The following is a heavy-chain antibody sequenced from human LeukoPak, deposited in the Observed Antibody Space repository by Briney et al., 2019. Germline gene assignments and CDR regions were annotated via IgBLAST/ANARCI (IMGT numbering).Heavy chain of an antibody. D-gene: IGHD6-6*01. CDR2: IIPIFGTA. CDR1: GYTFTSYG. J-gene: IGHJ3*02. CDR3: ARHRAEYSSSYAFDI. Sequence: SVKVSCKASGYTFTSYGISWVRQAPGQGLEWMGGIIPIFGTANYAQKFRGRVTITADESTSTVYMDLRSLRSEDTAVYYCARHRAEYSSSYAFDIWGQGTKVTVSS. V-gene: IGHV1-69*13.